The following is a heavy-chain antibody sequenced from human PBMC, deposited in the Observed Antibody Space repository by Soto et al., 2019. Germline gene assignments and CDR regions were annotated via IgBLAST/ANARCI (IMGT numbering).Heavy chain of an antibody. D-gene: IGHD6-19*01. CDR1: GGSISSSSYY. CDR2: IYYSGST. J-gene: IGHJ5*02. V-gene: IGHV4-39*01. Sequence: SETLSLTCTVSGGSISSSSYYWGWIRQPPGKGLEWIGSIYYSGSTYYNPSLKSRVTISVDTSKNQFSLKLSSVTAADTAVYYCARGSIAVAGTKGWFDPWGQGTLVTVSS. CDR3: ARGSIAVAGTKGWFDP.